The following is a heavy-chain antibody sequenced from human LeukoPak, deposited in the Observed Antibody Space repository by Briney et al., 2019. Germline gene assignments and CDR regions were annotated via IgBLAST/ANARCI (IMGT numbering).Heavy chain of an antibody. D-gene: IGHD3-9*01. CDR1: GGTFSSYA. Sequence: GASVKVSCKASGGTFSSYAISWVRQAPGQGLEWMGWISAYNGNTNYAQKLQGRVTMTTDTSTSTAYMELRSLRSDDTAVYYCARWDGYDILTGPFDYWGQGTLVTVSS. CDR3: ARWDGYDILTGPFDY. J-gene: IGHJ4*02. CDR2: ISAYNGNT. V-gene: IGHV1-18*01.